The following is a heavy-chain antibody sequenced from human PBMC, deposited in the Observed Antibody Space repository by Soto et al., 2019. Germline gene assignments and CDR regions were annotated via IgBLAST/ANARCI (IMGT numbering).Heavy chain of an antibody. V-gene: IGHV1-2*02. CDR2: ISPKSGGT. Sequence: ASLKVSCKASGYTFTAYYIHWVRQAPGQGFEWMGEISPKSGGTKYTQKFQGRVTMTRDTSITKVYMDLSNLRPDDTAVYYCGKGRSGDVGVVXWGQGTPVTVSX. CDR3: GKGRSGDVGVVX. J-gene: IGHJ4*02. D-gene: IGHD1-26*01. CDR1: GYTFTAYY.